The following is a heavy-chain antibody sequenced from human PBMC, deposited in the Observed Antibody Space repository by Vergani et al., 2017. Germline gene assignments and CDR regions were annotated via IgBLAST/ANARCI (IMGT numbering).Heavy chain of an antibody. V-gene: IGHV3-30*18. Sequence: QVQLVESGGGVVQPGRSLRLSCAASGFTFSSYGMHWVRQAPGKGLEWVAVISYDGSNKYYADSVKGRFTISRDNSKNTLYLQMNSLRAEDTAVYYCAKEDIVVVPAAIPRWYFDLWGRGTLVTVSS. CDR1: GFTFSSYG. CDR2: ISYDGSNK. CDR3: AKEDIVVVPAAIPRWYFDL. D-gene: IGHD2-2*02. J-gene: IGHJ2*01.